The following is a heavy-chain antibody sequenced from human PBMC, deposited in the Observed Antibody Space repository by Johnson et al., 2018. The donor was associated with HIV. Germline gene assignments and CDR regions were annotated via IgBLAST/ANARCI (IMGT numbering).Heavy chain of an antibody. CDR2: TQYDGSNK. CDR1: GFTFSSYG. V-gene: IGHV3-30*02. D-gene: IGHD3-9*01. Sequence: QVQLVESGGGVVQPGGSLRLSCAASGFTFSSYGMHWVRQAPGRGLEWVAFTQYDGSNKYYADSVKGRLTISRANTKNTLFLQMNSLRPEDTAVYYCARRDRSYDILTGYYQGDAFDIWGQGTMVTVSS. CDR3: ARRDRSYDILTGYYQGDAFDI. J-gene: IGHJ3*02.